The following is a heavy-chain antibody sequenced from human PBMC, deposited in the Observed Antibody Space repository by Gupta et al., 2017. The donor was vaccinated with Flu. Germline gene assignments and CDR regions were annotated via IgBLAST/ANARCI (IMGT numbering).Heavy chain of an antibody. CDR2: ISVSGITI. Sequence: EVQLVESGGGLVQPGGSLSTSCAASGFTFRSYEKNRVRQAPGKGRGWVSYISVSGITIYFVDSVKGRFTISRDNSKNSLYLQMNSLRAEDTAVYYCARVYSSSTGYGMDVWGKGTTVTVSS. J-gene: IGHJ6*04. D-gene: IGHD6-6*01. CDR3: ARVYSSSTGYGMDV. V-gene: IGHV3-48*03. CDR1: GFTFRSYE.